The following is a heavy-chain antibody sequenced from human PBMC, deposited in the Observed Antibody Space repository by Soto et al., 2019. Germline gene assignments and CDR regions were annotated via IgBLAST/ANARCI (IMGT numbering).Heavy chain of an antibody. Sequence: QVQLVQSGDEVKKPGASVKVSCKASGYTCTSYAMHCVRQAPGKRLEWMGWINAGNGNTKYSQKFQGRVTITRDTSASTVYMELISMRSEDTAVYYCARWDSRSWYSLDYWGQGTLVTVSS. CDR1: GYTCTSYA. J-gene: IGHJ4*02. V-gene: IGHV1-3*01. CDR3: ARWDSRSWYSLDY. CDR2: INAGNGNT. D-gene: IGHD6-13*01.